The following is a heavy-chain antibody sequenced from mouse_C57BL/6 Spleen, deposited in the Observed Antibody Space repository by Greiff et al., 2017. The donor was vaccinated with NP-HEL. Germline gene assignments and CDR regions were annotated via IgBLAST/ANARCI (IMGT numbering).Heavy chain of an antibody. CDR1: GYTFTSYW. CDR3: ARTYDYDEGGFAY. CDR2: IDPSDSYT. D-gene: IGHD2-4*01. V-gene: IGHV1-59*01. Sequence: QVQLQQPGAELVRPGTSVKLSCKASGYTFTSYWMHWVKQRPGQGLEWIGVIDPSDSYTNYNQKFKGKATLTVDTSSSTAYMQLSSLTSEDSAVYYCARTYDYDEGGFAYWGQGTLVTVSA. J-gene: IGHJ3*01.